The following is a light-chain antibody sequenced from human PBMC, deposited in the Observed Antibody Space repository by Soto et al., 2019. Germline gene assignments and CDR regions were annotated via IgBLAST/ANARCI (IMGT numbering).Light chain of an antibody. V-gene: IGKV1-6*01. CDR1: QGIRNG. CDR3: LQDFNYPLT. J-gene: IGKJ4*01. Sequence: AIQMTQSPSSLSASVGDRVTITCRASQGIRNGLGWFQQKPGKAPKLLIYAASNLQSGVPSRFSGSGSGTDFTLTISSLQPEDFATYYCLQDFNYPLTFGGGTKVDIK. CDR2: AAS.